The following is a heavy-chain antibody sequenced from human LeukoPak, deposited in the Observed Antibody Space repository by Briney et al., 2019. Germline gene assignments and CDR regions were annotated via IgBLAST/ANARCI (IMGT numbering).Heavy chain of an antibody. CDR1: GFTFSSYW. D-gene: IGHD1-26*01. CDR3: ARLKSGNYFDY. CDR2: IKQDGSEK. J-gene: IGHJ4*02. V-gene: IGHV3-7*01. Sequence: PGGSLRLSCAASGFTFSSYWMSWVRQAPGKGLEWVANIKQDGSEKSYVDSVKGRFTISRDNAKNSLYLQMNSLRAEDAAVYYCARLKSGNYFDYWGQGTLVTVSS.